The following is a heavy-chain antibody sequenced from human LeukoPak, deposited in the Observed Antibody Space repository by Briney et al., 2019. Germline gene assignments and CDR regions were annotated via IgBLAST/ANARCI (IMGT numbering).Heavy chain of an antibody. V-gene: IGHV3-9*01. D-gene: IGHD2-2*01. CDR3: ARDGRWEKTPSC. J-gene: IGHJ4*02. CDR2: ISWNSGSI. Sequence: PGGSLRLSCAASGFTFDDYAMHWVRQAPGKGLEWVSGISWNSGSIDYADSVKGRFTISRDNAKNSLFLQMNSLRAEDTAVYYCARDGRWEKTPSCWGQGTLVTVSS. CDR1: GFTFDDYA.